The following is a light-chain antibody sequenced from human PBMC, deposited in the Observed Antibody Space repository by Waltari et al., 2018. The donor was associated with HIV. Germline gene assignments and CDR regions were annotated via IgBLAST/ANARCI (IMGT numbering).Light chain of an antibody. CDR1: QSVDSW. J-gene: IGKJ2*01. CDR3: QLYLASPPEYT. V-gene: IGKV1-5*03. CDR2: KAS. Sequence: IQMTQSPSILSASVGDRISITCRASQSVDSWLAGYQQRPGNAPKLLIYKASILEYGVPARFSGYGSGTDFTLTISRLEPEDFAVYYCQLYLASPPEYTFGQGTKLEIK.